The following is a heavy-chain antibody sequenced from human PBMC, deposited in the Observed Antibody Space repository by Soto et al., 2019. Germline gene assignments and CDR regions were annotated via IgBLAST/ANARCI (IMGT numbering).Heavy chain of an antibody. Sequence: GGTLRLSCAASGFILSSYAMHWVRQAPGKGLEWVTLTLHDESISYYTESVKGRFTISRDMSKNTLYLQMNSLRPEDTAIYYCAKEPIYFAPGSSLSYYYYGLDVWGQGTTVTVSS. J-gene: IGHJ6*02. CDR3: AKEPIYFAPGSSLSYYYYGLDV. CDR2: TLHDESIS. D-gene: IGHD3-10*01. CDR1: GFILSSYA. V-gene: IGHV3-30*18.